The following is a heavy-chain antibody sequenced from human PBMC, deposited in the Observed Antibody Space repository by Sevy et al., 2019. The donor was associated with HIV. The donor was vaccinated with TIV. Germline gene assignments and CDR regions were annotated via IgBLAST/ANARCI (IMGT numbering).Heavy chain of an antibody. CDR3: ARVPLITVKWELLRGGDPPDY. D-gene: IGHD1-26*01. V-gene: IGHV3-74*01. J-gene: IGHJ4*02. Sequence: GGSLRLSCAASGFTFSSYWMHWVRQAPGKGLVWVSRINSDGSSTSYADSVKGRFTISRDNAKNTLYLQMNSLRAEDTAVYYCARVPLITVKWELLRGGDPPDYWGQGTLVTVSS. CDR1: GFTFSSYW. CDR2: INSDGSST.